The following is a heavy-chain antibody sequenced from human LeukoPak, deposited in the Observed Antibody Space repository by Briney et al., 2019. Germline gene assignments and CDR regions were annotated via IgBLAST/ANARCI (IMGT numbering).Heavy chain of an antibody. D-gene: IGHD3-10*01. CDR3: ARDGSGSTYFDY. Sequence: PGGSLRLSCAASGFTFSSYSMNWVRQAPGKGLEWVSSISSSNSYIYYADSVKGRFTISRDNSKNTLYLQMNSLRAEDTAVYYCARDGSGSTYFDYWGQGTLVTVSS. CDR2: ISSSNSYI. V-gene: IGHV3-21*01. J-gene: IGHJ4*02. CDR1: GFTFSSYS.